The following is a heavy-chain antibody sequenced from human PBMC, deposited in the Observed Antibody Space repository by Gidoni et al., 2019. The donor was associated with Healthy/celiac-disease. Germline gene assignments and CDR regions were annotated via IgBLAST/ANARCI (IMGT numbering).Heavy chain of an antibody. J-gene: IGHJ3*02. CDR2: ISGSGGST. CDR3: AKDHPESYYYDSSGYYYEGGAFDI. CDR1: GFTFSSYV. Sequence: EVQLLESGGGLVQPGGSLRRSCAASGFTFSSYVMSWVRQAPGTGLEWVSAISGSGGSTYYADSVKGRFTISRDNSKNTLYLQMNSLRAEDTAVYYCAKDHPESYYYDSSGYYYEGGAFDIWGQGTMVTVSS. D-gene: IGHD3-22*01. V-gene: IGHV3-23*01.